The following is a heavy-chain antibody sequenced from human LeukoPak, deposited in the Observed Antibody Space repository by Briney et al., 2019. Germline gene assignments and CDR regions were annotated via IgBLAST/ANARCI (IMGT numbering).Heavy chain of an antibody. CDR3: AKSLYSGYGWEYFDY. CDR2: ISSSSNYI. J-gene: IGHJ4*02. V-gene: IGHV3-21*01. CDR1: GFTFNSYT. D-gene: IGHD5-12*01. Sequence: GGSLRLSCAASGFTFNSYTMNWVRQAPGKGLEWVSSISSSSNYIYYADSVKGRLTISRDDAKNSLYLQMNSLRAEDTAVYYCAKSLYSGYGWEYFDYWGQGTLVTVSS.